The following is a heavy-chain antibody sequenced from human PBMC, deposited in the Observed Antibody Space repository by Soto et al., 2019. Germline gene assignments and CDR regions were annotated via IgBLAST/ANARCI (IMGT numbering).Heavy chain of an antibody. D-gene: IGHD3-16*01. CDR3: ARDYDWGREDYSDS. Sequence: ASVKVSCKASGYTFTRFYIHWLRQAPGQGLDWVGIINPSGGQTNYAQKFQGRVTMTRDTSTSTVYMELSSLRSEDTAVYYCARDYDWGREDYSDSWGQGTQVTVSS. CDR2: INPSGGQT. CDR1: GYTFTRFY. V-gene: IGHV1-46*01. J-gene: IGHJ4*02.